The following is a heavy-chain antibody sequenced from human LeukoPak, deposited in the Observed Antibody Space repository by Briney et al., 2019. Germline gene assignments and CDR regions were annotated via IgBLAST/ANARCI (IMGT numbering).Heavy chain of an antibody. CDR1: GYTFTGYY. V-gene: IGHV1-2*04. CDR3: ARAGVLLWFGELSYPLDY. J-gene: IGHJ4*02. CDR2: INPNSGGT. Sequence: ASVKVSCKASGYTFTGYYMHWVRQAPGQGLEWMGWINPNSGGTNYAQKFQGWVTMTRDTSISTAYMELSRLRSDDTAVYYCARAGVLLWFGELSYPLDYWGQGTLVTVSS. D-gene: IGHD3-10*01.